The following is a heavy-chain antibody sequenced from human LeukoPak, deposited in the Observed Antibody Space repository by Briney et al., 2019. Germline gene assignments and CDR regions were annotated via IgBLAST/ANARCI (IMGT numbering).Heavy chain of an antibody. D-gene: IGHD1-26*01. Sequence: GGSLRLSCAASGFIFSDYAMHWVRQTPGKGLEYVSAISSNGLSTNYASSVKGRFTISRDNSKNTLYLQMGSLRAEDTAVYYCARIRSTPVGLDYWGQGTLVTVSS. CDR3: ARIRSTPVGLDY. J-gene: IGHJ4*02. CDR1: GFIFSDYA. V-gene: IGHV3-64*01. CDR2: ISSNGLST.